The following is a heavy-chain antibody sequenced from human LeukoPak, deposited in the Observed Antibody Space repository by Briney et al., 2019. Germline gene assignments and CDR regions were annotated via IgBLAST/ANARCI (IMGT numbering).Heavy chain of an antibody. Sequence: GASVKVSCKTSGYTFTTYGITWVRQAPGQGLEWMGWTHPDNGNTNYAQKFQGRVSITTDTSTRTAYMELRSLRSDDTAVYYCARDHRLTTMVRGVITHLSGWFDPWGQGTLVTVSS. V-gene: IGHV1-18*01. CDR1: GYTFTTYG. CDR3: ARDHRLTTMVRGVITHLSGWFDP. CDR2: THPDNGNT. J-gene: IGHJ5*02. D-gene: IGHD3-10*01.